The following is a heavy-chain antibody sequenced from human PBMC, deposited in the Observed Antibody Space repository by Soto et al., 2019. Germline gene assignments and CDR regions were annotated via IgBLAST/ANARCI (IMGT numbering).Heavy chain of an antibody. CDR3: ARDRQITPWYDDDY. J-gene: IGHJ4*02. Sequence: EGSLRLFCEGSGFTFSSYSMNWVRQAPGKGLEWVSSISGSGGYIYYADSVKGRFTISRDNAKNSLYLQMTSLRDEDTALYYCARDRQITPWYDDDYPGQGPLCTVSS. V-gene: IGHV3-21*01. D-gene: IGHD1-1*01. CDR2: ISGSGGYI. CDR1: GFTFSSYS.